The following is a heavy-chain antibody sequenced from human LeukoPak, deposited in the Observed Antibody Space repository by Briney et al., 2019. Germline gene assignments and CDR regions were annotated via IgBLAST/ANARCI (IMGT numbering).Heavy chain of an antibody. J-gene: IGHJ3*02. CDR3: AKSTGPILGAFDI. CDR1: GFTVSSNY. V-gene: IGHV3-66*01. CDR2: IYSGGST. D-gene: IGHD4-11*01. Sequence: GGSLRLSCAASGFTVSSNYMRWVRQAPGKGLEWVSVIYSGGSTYYADSVKGRFTISRDNSKNTLYLQMNSLRAEDTAVYYCAKSTGPILGAFDIWGQGTMVTVSS.